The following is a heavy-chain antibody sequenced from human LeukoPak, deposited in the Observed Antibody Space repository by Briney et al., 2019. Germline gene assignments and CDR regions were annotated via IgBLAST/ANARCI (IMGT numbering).Heavy chain of an antibody. CDR1: GYTLTELS. Sequence: ASVKVSCKVSGYTLTELSMHWVRQAPGQGLEWMGIINPSGGSTSYAQKFQGRVTMTRDTSTSTVYMELSSLRSEDTAVYYCARASVNYDFWSGHGTNFDYWGQGTLVTVSS. J-gene: IGHJ4*02. CDR3: ARASVNYDFWSGHGTNFDY. V-gene: IGHV1-46*01. CDR2: INPSGGST. D-gene: IGHD3-3*01.